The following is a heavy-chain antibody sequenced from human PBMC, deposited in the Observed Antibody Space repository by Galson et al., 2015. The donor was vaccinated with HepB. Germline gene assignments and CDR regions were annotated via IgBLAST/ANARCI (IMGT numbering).Heavy chain of an antibody. CDR2: IWSNGSNR. CDR1: GFTFNRYG. V-gene: IGHV3-33*01. J-gene: IGHJ6*02. CDR3: ARAHPNLHTVYYYYFYAMDV. D-gene: IGHD2-2*02. Sequence: SLRLSCAVSGFTFNRYGMHWVRQAPGKGLEWVALIWSNGSNRYYSKSVRGRFTISRDNSKNTLYLQMDSLRAEDTAVYYCARAHPNLHTVYYYYFYAMDVWGQGTTVTVSS.